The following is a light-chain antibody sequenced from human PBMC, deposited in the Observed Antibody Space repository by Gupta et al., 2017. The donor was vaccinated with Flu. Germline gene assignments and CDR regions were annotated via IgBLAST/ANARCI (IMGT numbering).Light chain of an antibody. CDR3: QAWDSRVV. J-gene: IGLJ2*01. V-gene: IGLV3-1*01. CDR2: QDS. Sequence: TGSITCSGDKLGDKYACWYQQKPGQSPVLVIYQDSKRPSGIPGRFSGSNSGNTATLTISGTQAMDEADYYCQAWDSRVVFGGGTKLTVL. CDR1: KLGDKY.